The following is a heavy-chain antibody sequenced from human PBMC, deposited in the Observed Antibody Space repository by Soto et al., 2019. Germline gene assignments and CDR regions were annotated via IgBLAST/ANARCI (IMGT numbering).Heavy chain of an antibody. J-gene: IGHJ4*02. CDR3: VRSHYYGSGAYTLDDN. D-gene: IGHD3-10*01. Sequence: QVQLVQSGAEVKKPGASVKVSCKASGYTFSIYYMHWVRQAPGQGLEWMGMINPSGGSASYTQKFQGQVTMTSDTSTNTIYMELTSLRSEDTAEYYCVRSHYYGSGAYTLDDNWGQGTQVIVSS. CDR2: INPSGGSA. CDR1: GYTFSIYY. V-gene: IGHV1-46*03.